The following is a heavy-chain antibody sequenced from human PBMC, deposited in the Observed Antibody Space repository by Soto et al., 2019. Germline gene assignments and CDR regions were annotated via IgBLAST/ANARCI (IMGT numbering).Heavy chain of an antibody. CDR1: GFSLTTSGVG. J-gene: IGHJ5*02. CDR2: IYWDDDK. V-gene: IGHV2-5*02. Sequence: QITLKESGPTLVKPTQTLTLTCTFSGFSLTTSGVGVGWIRQPPGKALEWLALIYWDDDKRYSPSLKSRLTNTKGNSQNPVGLSMTNLDPSGTTPFFCANRTTTGTLWVHPRGPGTLVHVPS. D-gene: IGHD2-15*01. CDR3: ANRTTTGTLWVHP.